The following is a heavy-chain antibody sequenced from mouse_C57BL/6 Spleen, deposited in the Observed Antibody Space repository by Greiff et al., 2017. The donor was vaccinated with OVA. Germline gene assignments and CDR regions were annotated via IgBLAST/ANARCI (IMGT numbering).Heavy chain of an antibody. Sequence: VQLQQSVAELVRPGASVKLSCTASGFNFTNTYMHWVKHRPEQGLEWIGRIDPANGNTKYAPKFQGKATITADTSSNTAYLQLSSLTSEDSAIYYCARSGHFDYWGQGTTLTVSS. CDR3: ARSGHFDY. D-gene: IGHD3-2*02. J-gene: IGHJ2*01. CDR2: IDPANGNT. V-gene: IGHV14-3*01. CDR1: GFNFTNTY.